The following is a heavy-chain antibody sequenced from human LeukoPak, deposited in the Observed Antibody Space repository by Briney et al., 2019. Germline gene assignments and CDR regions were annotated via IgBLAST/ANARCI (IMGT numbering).Heavy chain of an antibody. CDR1: GYTFTSYY. CDR2: INPSGGST. Sequence: ASVKVSCKASGYTFTSYYMHWVRQAPGQGLEWMGIINPSGGSTSYAQKFQGRVTMTRDTSTSTVYMELSSLRSEDTAVYYCARGGGARLRRTHIDYWGQGTLVTVSS. CDR3: ARGGGARLRRTHIDY. J-gene: IGHJ4*02. V-gene: IGHV1-46*01. D-gene: IGHD6-25*01.